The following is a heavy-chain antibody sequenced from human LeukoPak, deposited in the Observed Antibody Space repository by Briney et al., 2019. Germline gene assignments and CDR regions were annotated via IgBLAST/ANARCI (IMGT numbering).Heavy chain of an antibody. Sequence: GGSLRLSCAASGFTVSSNYMSWVRQAPGKGLEWVSVIYSGGSTYYADSVKGRFTISRDNSKNTLYLQMNSLRAEDTTLYYCVKASSSSPQYNWFDAWGQGTLVTVSS. CDR1: GFTVSSNY. J-gene: IGHJ5*02. D-gene: IGHD6-6*01. V-gene: IGHV3-53*01. CDR3: VKASSSSPQYNWFDA. CDR2: IYSGGST.